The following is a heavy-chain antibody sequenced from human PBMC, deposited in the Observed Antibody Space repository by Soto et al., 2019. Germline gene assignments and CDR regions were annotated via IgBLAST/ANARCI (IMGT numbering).Heavy chain of an antibody. D-gene: IGHD5-18*01. V-gene: IGHV4-61*01. CDR2: IYYSGST. J-gene: IGHJ4*02. CDR3: ARDKSGSYGRNSDLDY. Sequence: SDTLSLTFTVSGGSVSSGSYYWSWIRQPPGKGLEWIGYIYYSGSTNYNPSLKSRVTISVDTSKNQFSLKLSSVTAADTAVYYCARDKSGSYGRNSDLDYRSKRTRFTVSS. CDR1: GGSVSSGSYY.